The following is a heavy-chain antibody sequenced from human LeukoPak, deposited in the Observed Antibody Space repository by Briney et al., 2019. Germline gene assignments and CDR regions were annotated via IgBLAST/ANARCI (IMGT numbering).Heavy chain of an antibody. J-gene: IGHJ3*02. Sequence: SYTLSLTCAVYGGSFIGYYWSSIRQPPRKWLEWIGEINHSGSTNYNPSIKSRVTISVDTSKNQFSLKLSSVTAADTAVYYCANGGVSSGWYPIDAFDIWGQGTMVTVSS. D-gene: IGHD6-19*01. V-gene: IGHV4-34*01. CDR1: GGSFIGYY. CDR2: INHSGST. CDR3: ANGGVSSGWYPIDAFDI.